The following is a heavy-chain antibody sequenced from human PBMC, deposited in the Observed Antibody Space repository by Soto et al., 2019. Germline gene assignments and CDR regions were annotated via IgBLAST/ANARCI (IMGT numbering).Heavy chain of an antibody. V-gene: IGHV4-39*01. J-gene: IGHJ3*02. CDR2: IYYSGST. CDR3: ARHRGTLTGYYAFDI. D-gene: IGHD3-9*01. Sequence: SETLSLTCTVSGGSISSSSYYWGWIRQPPGKGLEWIGSIYYSGSTYYNPSLKSRVTISVDTSKTQFSLKLSSVTAADTAVYYCARHRGTLTGYYAFDIWGQGTMVTVSS. CDR1: GGSISSSSYY.